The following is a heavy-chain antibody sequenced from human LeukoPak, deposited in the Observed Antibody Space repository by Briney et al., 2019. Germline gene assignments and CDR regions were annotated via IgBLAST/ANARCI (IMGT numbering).Heavy chain of an antibody. CDR1: GFTFSSYY. CDR2: IRYDGSSK. V-gene: IGHV3-30*02. Sequence: PGGSLRLSCAASGFTFSSYYMNWVRQAPGKGLEWVAFIRYDGSSKYYADSVKGRFTISRDNSKNTLYLQMNSLRAEDAAVYYCAKDTHGLYWGQGTLVTVSS. J-gene: IGHJ4*02. CDR3: AKDTHGLY. D-gene: IGHD3/OR15-3a*01.